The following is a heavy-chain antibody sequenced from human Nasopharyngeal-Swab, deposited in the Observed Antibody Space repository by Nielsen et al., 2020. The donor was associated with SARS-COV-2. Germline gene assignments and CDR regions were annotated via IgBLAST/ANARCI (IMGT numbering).Heavy chain of an antibody. Sequence: IRQPPWKGLEWIGYIYYSGSTYYNPSLKSRVTISVDTSKNQFSLKLSSVTAADTAVYYCARVLGEQWLVNYYYYMDVWGKGTTVTVSS. J-gene: IGHJ6*03. D-gene: IGHD6-19*01. CDR2: IYYSGST. CDR3: ARVLGEQWLVNYYYYMDV. V-gene: IGHV4-30-4*01.